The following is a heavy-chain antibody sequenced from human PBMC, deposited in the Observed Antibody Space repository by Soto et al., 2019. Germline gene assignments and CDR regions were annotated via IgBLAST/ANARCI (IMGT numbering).Heavy chain of an antibody. D-gene: IGHD2-2*02. CDR3: ARPRVHYTGYCSSTSCYSYDAFDI. CDR2: IIPILGIA. V-gene: IGHV1-69*02. J-gene: IGHJ3*02. CDR1: GGTFSSYT. Sequence: QVQLVQSGAEVKKPGSSVKVSCKASGGTFSSYTISWVRQAPGQGLEWMGRIIPILGIANYAQKFQGRVRINADNSTSTGYMELSSRRSEDTAVYYCARPRVHYTGYCSSTSCYSYDAFDIWGQGTMVTVSS.